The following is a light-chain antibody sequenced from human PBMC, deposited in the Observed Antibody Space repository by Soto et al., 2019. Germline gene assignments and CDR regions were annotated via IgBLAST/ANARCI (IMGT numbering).Light chain of an antibody. CDR1: QRVSNN. CDR2: RVS. CDR3: QQHNNWLLT. Sequence: EIVLTQSPATLSVSPGERATLSCRASQRVSNNLAWYQQKPGQAPRLLIYRVSTRATGIPARFSGSESGTEFTLTISSLQSEDFAVYYCQQHNNWLLTFGGGTKVDIK. J-gene: IGKJ4*01. V-gene: IGKV3-15*01.